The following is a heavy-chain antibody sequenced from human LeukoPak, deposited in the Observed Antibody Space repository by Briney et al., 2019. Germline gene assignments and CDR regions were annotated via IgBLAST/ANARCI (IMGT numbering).Heavy chain of an antibody. CDR1: GDSISRSTYY. CDR2: SYYSGST. CDR3: ARYMTGSPFDY. Sequence: PSETLSLTCTVSGDSISRSTYYWAWIRQPPGKGLEYIGSSYYSGSTYYNPSLKSRATISVDTSKNQFSLRLSSVTATDTSVYYCARYMTGSPFDYWGQGTLVTVSS. V-gene: IGHV4-39*01. J-gene: IGHJ4*02. D-gene: IGHD3-10*01.